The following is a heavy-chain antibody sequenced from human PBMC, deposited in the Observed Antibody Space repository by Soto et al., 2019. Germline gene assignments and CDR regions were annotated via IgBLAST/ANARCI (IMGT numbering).Heavy chain of an antibody. CDR3: ARDKGRIAAAGTQYYYYYYGMDV. J-gene: IGHJ6*02. CDR2: IYTSGST. Sequence: NPSETLSLTCTVSGGSISSYYWSWIRQPAGKGLEWIGRIYTSGSTNYNPSLKSRVTMSVDTSKNQFSLKLSSVTAADTAVYYCARDKGRIAAAGTQYYYYYYGMDVWGQGTTVTVSS. D-gene: IGHD6-13*01. CDR1: GGSISSYY. V-gene: IGHV4-4*07.